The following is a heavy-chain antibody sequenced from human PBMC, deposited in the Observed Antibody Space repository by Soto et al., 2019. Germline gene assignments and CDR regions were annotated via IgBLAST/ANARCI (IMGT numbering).Heavy chain of an antibody. Sequence: SDTLSLTCAVSGCSISSGGSSWSWIRQAPGKGLEWVGYIYHSGSTYYNPSLKSRVTISVDRSKNQFSLKLSSVTAADTAVYYCGRVPSPWGQGTLVTVSS. J-gene: IGHJ5*02. CDR1: GCSISSGGSS. V-gene: IGHV4-30-2*01. CDR2: IYHSGST. CDR3: GRVPSP.